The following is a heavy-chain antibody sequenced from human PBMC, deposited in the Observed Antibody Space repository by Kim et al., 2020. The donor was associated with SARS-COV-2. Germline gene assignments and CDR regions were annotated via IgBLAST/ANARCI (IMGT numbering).Heavy chain of an antibody. J-gene: IGHJ4*02. CDR3: ARGSDYDY. Sequence: RDAYTTYSPSFQGHVSISADKSINTAYLQWTSLKASDTAIYYCARGSDYDYWGQGTLVTVSS. CDR2: RDAYT. V-gene: IGHV5-10-1*01. D-gene: IGHD4-17*01.